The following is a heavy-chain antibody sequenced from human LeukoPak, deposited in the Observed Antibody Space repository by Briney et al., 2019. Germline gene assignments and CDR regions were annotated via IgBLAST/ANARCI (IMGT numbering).Heavy chain of an antibody. Sequence: PGGSLRLSCAASGFTFSSYSMNWVRQAPGKGLEWVSYISSSSSTIYYADSVKGRFTISRDNAKNSLYPQMNSLRAEDTAVYYCARDIIYCGGDCYHPFDYWGQGTLVTVSS. CDR1: GFTFSSYS. J-gene: IGHJ4*02. D-gene: IGHD2-21*02. CDR2: ISSSSSTI. CDR3: ARDIIYCGGDCYHPFDY. V-gene: IGHV3-48*04.